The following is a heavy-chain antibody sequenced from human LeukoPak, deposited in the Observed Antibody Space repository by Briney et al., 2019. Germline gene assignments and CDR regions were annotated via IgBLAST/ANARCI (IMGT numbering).Heavy chain of an antibody. Sequence: SETLSLTCTVSGGSIGSSSYYWGWIRQPPGKGLEWIGYIYYSGSTNYNPSLKSRVTISVDTPKNQFSLKLSSVTAADTAVYYCARAREYYYYMDVWGKGTTVTVSS. CDR1: GGSIGSSSYY. V-gene: IGHV4-61*05. CDR3: ARAREYYYYMDV. J-gene: IGHJ6*03. D-gene: IGHD1-26*01. CDR2: IYYSGST.